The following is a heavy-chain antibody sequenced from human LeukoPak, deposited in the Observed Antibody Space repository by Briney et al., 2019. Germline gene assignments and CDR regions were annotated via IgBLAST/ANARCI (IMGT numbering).Heavy chain of an antibody. CDR1: GFTFSSYG. V-gene: IGHV3-30*02. J-gene: IGHJ3*02. D-gene: IGHD3-3*01. Sequence: PGGSLRLSCAASGFTFSSYGMHWVRQAPGKGLEWVAFIRYDGSNKYYADSVKGRFTISRDNSKNTLYLQMNSLRVEDTAIYYCAKDIGRRIFGVAYDAFHIWGQGTMVTVSS. CDR2: IRYDGSNK. CDR3: AKDIGRRIFGVAYDAFHI.